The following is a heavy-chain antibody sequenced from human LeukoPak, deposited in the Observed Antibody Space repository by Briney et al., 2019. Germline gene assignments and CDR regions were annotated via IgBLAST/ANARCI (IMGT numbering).Heavy chain of an antibody. CDR2: IDPNSGGT. J-gene: IGHJ4*02. CDR1: GYTFTGYY. CDR3: ARVILDYYYDSSGYSPFDY. D-gene: IGHD3-22*01. Sequence: ASVKVSCKASGYTFTGYYMHWVRQAPGQGLEWMGWIDPNSGGTNYAQKFQGRVTMTRDTSISTAYMDLSRLRSDDTAVYYCARVILDYYYDSSGYSPFDYWGQGTLVTVSS. V-gene: IGHV1-2*02.